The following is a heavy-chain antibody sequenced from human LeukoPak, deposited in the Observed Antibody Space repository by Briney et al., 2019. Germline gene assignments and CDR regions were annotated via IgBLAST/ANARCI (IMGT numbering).Heavy chain of an antibody. V-gene: IGHV5-51*01. CDR3: ARSEWIQLWLVAFDI. Sequence: GESLKISCKGSGYSFTSYWIGWVRRMPGKGLEWMGIIYPGDSDTRYSPSFQGQVTISADKSISTAYLQWSSLKASDTAMYYCARSEWIQLWLVAFDIWGQGTMVTVSS. J-gene: IGHJ3*02. CDR1: GYSFTSYW. D-gene: IGHD5-18*01. CDR2: IYPGDSDT.